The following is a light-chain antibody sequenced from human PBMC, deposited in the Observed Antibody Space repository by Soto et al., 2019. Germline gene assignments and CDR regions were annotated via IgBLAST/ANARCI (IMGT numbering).Light chain of an antibody. CDR2: DAS. V-gene: IGKV3-20*01. CDR3: QQFSSYPLT. Sequence: EIVLTPSPATLSLSPGERATLSCRASQSVSSYLAWYQQKPGPAPRLLIYDASSRATGIPDRFSGGGSGTDFTLTISRLEPEDFAVYYCQQFSSYPLTFGGGTKVDIK. CDR1: QSVSSY. J-gene: IGKJ4*01.